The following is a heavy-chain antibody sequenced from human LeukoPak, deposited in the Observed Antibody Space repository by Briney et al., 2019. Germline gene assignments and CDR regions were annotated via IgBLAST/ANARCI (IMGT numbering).Heavy chain of an antibody. CDR1: GYTFTSYG. CDR3: ARCITMVRGVISEFDY. J-gene: IGHJ4*02. V-gene: IGHV1-18*01. CDR2: ISAYNGNT. Sequence: ASAKVSCKASGYTFTSYGISWVRQAPGQGLEWMGWISAYNGNTNYAQKLQGRVTMTTDTSTSTAYMELRSLRSDDTAVYYCARCITMVRGVISEFDYWGQGTLVTVSS. D-gene: IGHD3-10*01.